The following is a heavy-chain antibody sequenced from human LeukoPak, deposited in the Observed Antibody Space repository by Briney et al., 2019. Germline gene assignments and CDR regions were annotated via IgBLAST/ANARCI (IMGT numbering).Heavy chain of an antibody. CDR2: IYHSGNT. V-gene: IGHV4-38-2*02. Sequence: SETLSLTCTVSGYSISSDYFWGWIRQPPGKGLEWIGSIYHSGNTFYNPSLKSRVTISVDTSKNQFSLNLTSVTAADTAVYYCARIRGAGTGYDAFDIWGQGTMDTVSS. CDR1: GYSISSDYF. D-gene: IGHD6-19*01. J-gene: IGHJ3*02. CDR3: ARIRGAGTGYDAFDI.